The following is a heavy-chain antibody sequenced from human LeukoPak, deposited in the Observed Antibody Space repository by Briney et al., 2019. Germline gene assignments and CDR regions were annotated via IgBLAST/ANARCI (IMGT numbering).Heavy chain of an antibody. D-gene: IGHD5-12*01. CDR2: IYYSGST. CDR1: GGSISSSSYY. V-gene: IGHV4-39*07. CDR3: ARAKGWLRLSGYYFDY. J-gene: IGHJ4*02. Sequence: SETLSLTCTVSGGSISSSSYYWGWIRQPPGKGLEWIGSIYYSGSTYYNPSLKSRVTISVDTSKNQFSLKLSSVTAADTAVYYCARAKGWLRLSGYYFDYWGQGTLVTVSS.